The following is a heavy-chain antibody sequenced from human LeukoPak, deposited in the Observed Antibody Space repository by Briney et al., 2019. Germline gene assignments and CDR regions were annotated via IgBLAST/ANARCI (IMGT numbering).Heavy chain of an antibody. CDR3: ARDLGWYFDL. CDR2: IYYSGST. Sequence: SETLSLTCTVSVGSITSYDWSWIRHPPWKGLEWIGYIYYSGSTNYNPSLKSRVTISVDTSKNQFSLKLSSVTAADTAVYYCARDLGWYFDLWGRGTLVTVSS. V-gene: IGHV4-59*01. J-gene: IGHJ2*01. CDR1: VGSITSYD.